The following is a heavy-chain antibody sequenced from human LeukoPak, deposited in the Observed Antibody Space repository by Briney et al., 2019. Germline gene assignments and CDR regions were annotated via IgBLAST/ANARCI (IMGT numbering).Heavy chain of an antibody. CDR1: GFTFSSYS. V-gene: IGHV3-48*04. J-gene: IGHJ4*02. CDR2: IRSSSSTI. CDR3: ARESDYSDY. Sequence: GGSLRLSCAASGFTFSSYSMNWVRQAPGKGLEWVSYIRSSSSTIYYADSVKGRFTISRDNAKNSLYLQMNSLRAEDTAVYYCARESDYSDYWGQGTLVTVSS.